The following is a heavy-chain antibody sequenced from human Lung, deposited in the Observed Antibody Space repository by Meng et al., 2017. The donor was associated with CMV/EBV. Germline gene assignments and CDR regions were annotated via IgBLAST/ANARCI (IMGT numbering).Heavy chain of an antibody. CDR3: ARDSRSGLEYFQH. V-gene: IGHV4-59*01. CDR2: IYYGGST. Sequence: SETLSLXCTVSGGSISSYYWSWIRQPPGKGLEWIGYIYYGGSTNYNPSLKSRVTISVDTSKNQFSLKLSSVTAADTAVYYCARDSRSGLEYFQHWGQGTLVTVSS. D-gene: IGHD1-14*01. J-gene: IGHJ1*01. CDR1: GGSISSYY.